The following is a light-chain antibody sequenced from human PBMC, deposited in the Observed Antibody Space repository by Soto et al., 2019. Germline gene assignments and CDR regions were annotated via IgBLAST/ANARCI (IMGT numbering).Light chain of an antibody. CDR2: GAS. CDR3: QQYFYWPPMT. CDR1: ETVATN. Sequence: VMTQSPATLSVSPGERATLSCWASETVATNLAWYQQKPGQAPRLLSSGASTRAAGISDRFRGSGSGTEFTLTISSLRSEDSAIYYWQQYFYWPPMTFGQGTKVEI. V-gene: IGKV3-15*01. J-gene: IGKJ1*01.